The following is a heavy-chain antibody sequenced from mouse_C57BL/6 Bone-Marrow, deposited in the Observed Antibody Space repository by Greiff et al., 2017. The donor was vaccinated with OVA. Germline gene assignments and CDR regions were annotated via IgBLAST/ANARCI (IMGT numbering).Heavy chain of an antibody. CDR1: GFTFSDYY. Sequence: EVKLVESGGGLVQPGGSLKLSCAASGFTFSDYYMYWVRQTPEKRLEWVAYISNGGGSTYYPDTVKGRFTISRDNAKNTLYLQMSRLKSEDTAMYYCARHYYGFFDYWGKGTTLTVSS. V-gene: IGHV5-12*01. J-gene: IGHJ2*01. CDR2: ISNGGGST. CDR3: ARHYYGFFDY. D-gene: IGHD1-1*01.